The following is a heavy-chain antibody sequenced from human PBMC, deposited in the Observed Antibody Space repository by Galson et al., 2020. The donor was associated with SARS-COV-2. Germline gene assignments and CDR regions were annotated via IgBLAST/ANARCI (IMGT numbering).Heavy chain of an antibody. V-gene: IGHV3-23*01. J-gene: IGHJ4*02. CDR2: ISGSGGST. CDR1: VFTFSSYA. Sequence: GGSLRLSCAASVFTFSSYAMSWVRQAPGKGLEWVSAISGSGGSTYYADSVKGRFTISRDNSKNTLYLQMNSLRAEDTAVYYCATPRSIAVAGDFDYWGQGTLVTVSS. D-gene: IGHD6-19*01. CDR3: ATPRSIAVAGDFDY.